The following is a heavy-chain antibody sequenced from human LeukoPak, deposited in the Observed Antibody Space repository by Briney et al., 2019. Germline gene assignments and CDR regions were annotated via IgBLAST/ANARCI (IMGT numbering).Heavy chain of an antibody. V-gene: IGHV7-4-1*02. D-gene: IGHD2-21*01. CDR1: GYTFTGYY. J-gene: IGHJ4*02. CDR2: INTNTGNP. Sequence: SVKVSCKASGYTFTGYYMHWVRQAPGQGLEWMGWINTNTGNPTYAQGFTGRFVFSLDTSVSTAYLQISSLKAEDTAVYYCARERGDRDGRHFDYWGQGTLVTVSS. CDR3: ARERGDRDGRHFDY.